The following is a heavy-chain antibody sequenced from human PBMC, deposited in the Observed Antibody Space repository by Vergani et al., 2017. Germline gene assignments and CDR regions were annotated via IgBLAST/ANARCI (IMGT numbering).Heavy chain of an antibody. CDR2: MNPISGNT. CDR1: GYTFTSDD. CDR3: ASAEAGLDAFDI. D-gene: IGHD6-19*01. V-gene: IGHV1-8*03. J-gene: IGHJ3*02. Sequence: QVQLVQSGAEVKKPGASVKVSCKASGYTFTSDDINWVRQATGQGLEWMGWMNPISGNTGYAQNLQGRLTITRDTSVNTAYMELSSLTSEDMAVYYCASAEAGLDAFDIWGQGTMVTVSS.